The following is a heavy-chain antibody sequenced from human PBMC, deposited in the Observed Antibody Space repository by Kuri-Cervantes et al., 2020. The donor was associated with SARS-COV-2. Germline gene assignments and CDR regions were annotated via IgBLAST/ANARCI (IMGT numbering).Heavy chain of an antibody. D-gene: IGHD6-19*01. CDR3: ARGGSSGWYYFDY. V-gene: IGHV3-21*01. CDR2: ISSSSSCI. Sequence: GESLKISCAASGFTFSSYSMNWVRQAPGKGLEWVSSISSSSSCIYYADSVKGRFTISRDNAKNSLYLQMNSLRAEDTAVYYCARGGSSGWYYFDYWGQGTLVTVSS. CDR1: GFTFSSYS. J-gene: IGHJ4*02.